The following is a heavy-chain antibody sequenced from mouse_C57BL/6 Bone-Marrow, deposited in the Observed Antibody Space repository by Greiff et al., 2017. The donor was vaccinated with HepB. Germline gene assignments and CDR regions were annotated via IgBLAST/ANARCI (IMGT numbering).Heavy chain of an antibody. D-gene: IGHD2-5*01. CDR2: INPSTGGT. CDR1: GYSFTGYY. J-gene: IGHJ4*01. V-gene: IGHV1-42*01. CDR3: ARGESNYPYAMDY. Sequence: VQLQQSGPELVKPGASVKISCKASGYSFTGYYMNWVKQSPEKSLEWIGEINPSTGGTTYNQKFKAKATLTVDKSSSTAYMQLKSLTSEDSAVYYCARGESNYPYAMDYWGQGTSVTVSS.